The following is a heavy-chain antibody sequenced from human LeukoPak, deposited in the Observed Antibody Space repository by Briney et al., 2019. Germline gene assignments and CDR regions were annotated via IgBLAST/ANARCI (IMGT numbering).Heavy chain of an antibody. CDR3: ARGEGYCSGGSCPYYFDY. D-gene: IGHD2-15*01. V-gene: IGHV4-34*01. CDR1: GGSFSGYY. J-gene: IGHJ4*02. CDR2: INHSGST. Sequence: PETLSLTCAVYGGSFSGYYWSWIRQPPGKGLEWIGEINHSGSTNYNPSLKSRVTISVDTSKNQFSLKLSSVTAADTAVYYCARGEGYCSGGSCPYYFDYWGQGTLVTVSS.